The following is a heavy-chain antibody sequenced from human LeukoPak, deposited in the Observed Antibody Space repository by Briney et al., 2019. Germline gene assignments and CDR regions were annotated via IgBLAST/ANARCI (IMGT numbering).Heavy chain of an antibody. J-gene: IGHJ3*02. CDR1: GGSISSSNW. CDR2: IYHSGTT. V-gene: IGHV4-4*02. CDR3: AGDDHSSRYYDNDAFDI. D-gene: IGHD6-13*01. Sequence: SETLSLTCAVSGGSISSSNWWSWVRQPPGKGLEWIGEIYHSGTTYHNPSLKSRVTISLDSSKNQFSLRLTSVTAADTAVYYCAGDDHSSRYYDNDAFDIWGQGTMVTVSS.